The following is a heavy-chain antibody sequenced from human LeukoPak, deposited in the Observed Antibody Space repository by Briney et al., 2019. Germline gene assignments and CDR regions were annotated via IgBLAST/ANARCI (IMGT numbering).Heavy chain of an antibody. CDR3: ARGIIPVAIVFDY. Sequence: SETLSLTCTVSGGSISSYYWSWIRQPPGQGLEWIGYIYYSGSTNYNPSLKSRVTISVDTSKNQFSLKLSSVTAADTAVYYCARGIIPVAIVFDYWGQGTLVTVSS. V-gene: IGHV4-59*01. D-gene: IGHD2-2*01. J-gene: IGHJ4*02. CDR2: IYYSGST. CDR1: GGSISSYY.